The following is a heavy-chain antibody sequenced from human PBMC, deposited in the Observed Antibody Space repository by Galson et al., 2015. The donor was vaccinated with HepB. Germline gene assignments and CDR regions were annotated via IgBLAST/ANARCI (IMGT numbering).Heavy chain of an antibody. CDR1: EVTFGRYC. CDR2: ISASSSYI. Sequence: SLRLSCAASEVTFGRYCVNWVRQAPGKGLEWVSSISASSSYIFYADSVKGRFFISRDNARNTLFLQMNSLTAEDTAVYYCARSSVAARPYWFDSWGQRTLVTVTA. CDR3: ARSSVAARPYWFDS. V-gene: IGHV3-21*06. J-gene: IGHJ5*01. D-gene: IGHD6-6*01.